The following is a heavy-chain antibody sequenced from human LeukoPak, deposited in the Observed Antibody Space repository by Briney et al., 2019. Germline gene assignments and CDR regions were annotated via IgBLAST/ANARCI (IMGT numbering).Heavy chain of an antibody. CDR3: ARAAAVSKAFDI. D-gene: IGHD6-13*01. J-gene: IGHJ3*02. CDR2: IYYSGST. CDR1: GGSISSGDYY. Sequence: SQTLSLTCTVSGGSISSGDYYWSWIRQPPGKGLEWIGYIYYSGSTYYNPSLKSRVTISVDTSKNQFSLKLSSVTAADTAVYYCARAAAVSKAFDIWGQGTMVTVSS. V-gene: IGHV4-30-4*08.